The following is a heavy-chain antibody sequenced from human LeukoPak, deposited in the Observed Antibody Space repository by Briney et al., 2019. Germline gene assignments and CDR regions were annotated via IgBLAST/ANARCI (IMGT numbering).Heavy chain of an antibody. CDR3: ARSVLPAAIVFGWDWFDP. CDR2: IYYSGST. J-gene: IGHJ5*02. CDR1: GGSISSSSYY. Sequence: SETLSLTCTVPGGSISSSSYYWGWIRQPPGKGLEWIGSIYYSGSTYYNPSLKSRVTLSVDTSKNQFSLKLTSVTAADTAVYYCARSVLPAAIVFGWDWFDPWGQGTLVTVSS. V-gene: IGHV4-39*01. D-gene: IGHD2-2*01.